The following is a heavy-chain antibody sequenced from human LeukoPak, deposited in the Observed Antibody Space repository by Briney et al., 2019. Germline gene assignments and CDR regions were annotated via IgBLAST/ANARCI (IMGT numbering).Heavy chain of an antibody. CDR3: ARDSYRALEY. CDR1: GFTFSNYW. J-gene: IGHJ4*02. CDR2: ISQDGGEK. D-gene: IGHD1-14*01. V-gene: IGHV3-7*01. Sequence: GGSLRLSCAASGFTFSNYWMNWVRQAPGKGLEWVAHISQDGGEKYYADSVKVRFTISRDNTKNSLFLHAYSLRAEDTAVYYCARDSYRALEYWGQGALVTVSS.